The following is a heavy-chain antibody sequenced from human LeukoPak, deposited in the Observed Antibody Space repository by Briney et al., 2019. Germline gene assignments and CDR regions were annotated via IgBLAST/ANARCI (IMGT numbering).Heavy chain of an antibody. D-gene: IGHD3/OR15-3a*01. CDR1: GDSVSRNGAA. Sequence: KTSQTLSLTCAISGDSVSRNGAAWDWIRQSPSRGLEWLARTELKSEVRYYYAMSLKSRITIHPQPSKNQVPPPPKSVTPEDPALHFCARGTGPVHQYLAYWAQGPLVPVSS. CDR3: ARGTGPVHQYLAY. CDR2: TELKSEVRY. V-gene: IGHV6-1*01. J-gene: IGHJ4*02.